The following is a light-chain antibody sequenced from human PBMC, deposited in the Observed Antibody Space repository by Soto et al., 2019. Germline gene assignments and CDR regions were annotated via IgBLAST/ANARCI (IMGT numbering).Light chain of an antibody. V-gene: IGLV2-8*01. Sequence: SVLTPPPSSSGSPGQSVTISCIGTSSDVGGYNYVSWYQQHPGKAPKLMIYEVSKRPSGVPDRFSGSKSGNTASLTVSGLQAEDEADYYCSSYAASNNLGVFGGGTKVTVL. CDR2: EVS. CDR1: SSDVGGYNY. J-gene: IGLJ2*01. CDR3: SSYAASNNLGV.